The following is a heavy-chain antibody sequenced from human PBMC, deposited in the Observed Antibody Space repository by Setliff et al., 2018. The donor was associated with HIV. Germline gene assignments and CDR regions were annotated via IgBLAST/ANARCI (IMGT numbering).Heavy chain of an antibody. J-gene: IGHJ1*01. V-gene: IGHV1-18*01. CDR3: ERVVVRGVTFNAEYFQH. CDR2: ISAYNGNT. CDR1: GYTLTSYC. Sequence: ASVQVSCKASGYTLTSYCISWVRQAPGQGLEWMGGISAYNGNTNYTQRLQGRVTMTTDTSTSTAYMELRSLRSDDTAVYDCERVVVRGVTFNAEYFQHWGQGTLVTVSS. D-gene: IGHD3-10*01.